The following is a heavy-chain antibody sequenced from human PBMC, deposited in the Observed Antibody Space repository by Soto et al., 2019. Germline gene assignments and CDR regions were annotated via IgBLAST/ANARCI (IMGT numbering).Heavy chain of an antibody. CDR1: GGSISNGGYY. V-gene: IGHV4-31*03. Sequence: QVQLQESGPGLVKPSQTLSLTCTVSGGSISNGGYYWNWIRQHPGKGLEWIGYIYSSGSAYYNPSLXSXXTISVDTSKSQFSLKLSSVTAADTAVYYCARRLVDWGQGTLVTVSS. J-gene: IGHJ4*02. CDR3: ARRLVD. D-gene: IGHD2-21*01. CDR2: IYSSGSA.